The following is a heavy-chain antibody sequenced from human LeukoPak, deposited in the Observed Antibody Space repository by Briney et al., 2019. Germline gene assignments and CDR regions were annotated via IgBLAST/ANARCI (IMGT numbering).Heavy chain of an antibody. CDR2: IWFDGINE. V-gene: IGHV3-30*02. Sequence: PGGSLRLSCAASGFTFSTYGRHWVRQAPGKGQEWVAFIWFDGINEYYADSVKGRFTISRDNSKNTLYLQMNSLRHEDTGVYFCAKDPDYGCDFWGQGALVTVSS. CDR3: AKDPDYGCDF. J-gene: IGHJ4*02. CDR1: GFTFSTYG. D-gene: IGHD4-17*01.